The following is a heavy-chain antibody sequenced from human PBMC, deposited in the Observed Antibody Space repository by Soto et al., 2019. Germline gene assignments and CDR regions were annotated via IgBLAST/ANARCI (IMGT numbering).Heavy chain of an antibody. CDR2: INSDGSST. D-gene: IGHD3-10*01. V-gene: IGHV3-74*01. J-gene: IGHJ3*02. CDR1: GFTFSSYW. CDR3: ARVLLWFGEPYDAFDI. Sequence: GESLKISCAASGFTFSSYWMHWVRQAPGKGLVWVSRINSDGSSTSYADSVKGRFTISRDNAKNTLYLQMNSLRAEDTAVYYCARVLLWFGEPYDAFDIWGQGTMVTVSS.